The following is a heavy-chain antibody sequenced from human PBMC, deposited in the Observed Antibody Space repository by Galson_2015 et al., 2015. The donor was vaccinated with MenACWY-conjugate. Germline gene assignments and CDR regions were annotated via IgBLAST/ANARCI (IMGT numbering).Heavy chain of an antibody. Sequence: SLRLSCAASGFTFGGYDMNWVRQAPGKGLEWVSFISSSGGTIHYADSVKGRFTISRDNAKNSLYLQMNSLRAEDTAVYYCVKDRWNRYNWNYAFDIWGQETMVTVS. D-gene: IGHD1-7*01. J-gene: IGHJ3*02. CDR2: ISSSGGTI. CDR1: GFTFGGYD. CDR3: VKDRWNRYNWNYAFDI. V-gene: IGHV3-48*03.